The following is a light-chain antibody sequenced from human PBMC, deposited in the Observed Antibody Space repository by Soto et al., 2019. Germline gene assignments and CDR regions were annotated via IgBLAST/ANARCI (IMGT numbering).Light chain of an antibody. CDR2: RAS. CDR3: QLYNTYSGT. CDR1: QSISSW. J-gene: IGKJ1*01. Sequence: DIQMTQSPSTLSASEGDRVSITCRASQSISSWLAWYHQKPGKAPKLLIYRASTLQSGVPSRFSASGSGTEFILTISSLQPDDFATYYCQLYNTYSGTFGQGTKVDI. V-gene: IGKV1-5*03.